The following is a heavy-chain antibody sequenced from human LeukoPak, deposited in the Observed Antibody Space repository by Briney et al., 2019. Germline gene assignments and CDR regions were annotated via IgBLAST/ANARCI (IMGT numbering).Heavy chain of an antibody. CDR1: GFTFSSYA. J-gene: IGHJ4*02. CDR3: AKDTPLTAYSPGWSGNSFDS. V-gene: IGHV3-23*01. D-gene: IGHD6-19*01. CDR2: ITGSSRST. Sequence: PGGSLRLSCAASGFTFSSYAMSWVRQAPGKGLEWVSTITGSSRSTYYADSMRGRFTISRDNSKNTLYLQMNSLTAEDTAVYYCAKDTPLTAYSPGWSGNSFDSWGQGTLVTVSS.